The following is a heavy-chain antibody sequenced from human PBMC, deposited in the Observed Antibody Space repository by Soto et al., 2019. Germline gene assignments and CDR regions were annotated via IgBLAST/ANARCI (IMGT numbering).Heavy chain of an antibody. CDR1: GFTFSSYG. Sequence: GGSLRLSCAASGFTFSSYGMHWVRQVPGKGLEWVALIWYDGSDKYYADSVKGRFTVSRDNSKNTVFLQMDSLRVEDTAVYYCARRYYDSSGYFRVDAIDIWGQGALVTVSS. CDR2: IWYDGSDK. D-gene: IGHD3-22*01. CDR3: ARRYYDSSGYFRVDAIDI. J-gene: IGHJ4*02. V-gene: IGHV3-33*01.